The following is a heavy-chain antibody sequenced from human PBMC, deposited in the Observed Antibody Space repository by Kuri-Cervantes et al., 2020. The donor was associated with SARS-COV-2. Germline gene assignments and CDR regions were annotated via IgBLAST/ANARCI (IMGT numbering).Heavy chain of an antibody. CDR2: INHSGST. CDR1: GGSFSGYY. Sequence: GSLRLSCAGYGGSFSGYYWSWIRQPPGKGLEWIGEINHSGSTNYNPSLKSRVTISVDTSKNQFSLKLSSVTAADTAVYYCARDWAPGVAAREFDYWGQGTLVTVSS. CDR3: ARDWAPGVAAREFDY. J-gene: IGHJ4*02. V-gene: IGHV4-34*01. D-gene: IGHD6-6*01.